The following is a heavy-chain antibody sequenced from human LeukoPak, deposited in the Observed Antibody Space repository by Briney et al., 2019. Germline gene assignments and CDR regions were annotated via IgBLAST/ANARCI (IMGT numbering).Heavy chain of an antibody. V-gene: IGHV3-23*01. D-gene: IGHD6-13*01. CDR3: AKVWYRIAAAGYYFDC. J-gene: IGHJ4*02. Sequence: GSLRLSCAASGFTFNSYAMSWVRQAPGKGLEWVSSISGSGGSTYYADSVKGRFTISRDNSKNTLYLQMNSLRAEDTAVYYCAKVWYRIAAAGYYFDCWGQGTLVTVSS. CDR1: GFTFNSYA. CDR2: ISGSGGST.